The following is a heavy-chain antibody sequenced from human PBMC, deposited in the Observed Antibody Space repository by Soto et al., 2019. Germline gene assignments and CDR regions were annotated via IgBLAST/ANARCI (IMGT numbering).Heavy chain of an antibody. V-gene: IGHV1-69*12. CDR2: IIPFFGTS. CDR3: AMGHEVGGNPAANDL. Sequence: QVQLVQSGAEVKKPGSSVKVSCKASGGNFRSDSINWVRQAPGQGLEWMGGIIPFFGTSDYAQKFQGRLRITADESTTPAYMELSSLRSQETAVYYCAMGHEVGGNPAANDLWGQGTVVTVSS. CDR1: GGNFRSDS. D-gene: IGHD6-25*01. J-gene: IGHJ3*01.